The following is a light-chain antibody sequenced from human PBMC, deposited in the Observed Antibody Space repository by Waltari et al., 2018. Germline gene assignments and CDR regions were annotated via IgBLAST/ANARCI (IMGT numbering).Light chain of an antibody. J-gene: IGKJ1*01. CDR2: DAS. Sequence: EIVLTQSPATLSLSPGERATLPCRSRQSVSRYLAWYQQKPGQAPRLLIYDASNRATGIPARFSGSGSGTDFTLTISSLEPEDFAVYYCQQRSNWPPWTFGQGIKVEIK. V-gene: IGKV3-11*01. CDR3: QQRSNWPPWT. CDR1: QSVSRY.